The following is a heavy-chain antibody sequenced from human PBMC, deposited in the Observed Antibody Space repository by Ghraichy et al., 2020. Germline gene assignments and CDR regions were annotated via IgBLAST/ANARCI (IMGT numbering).Heavy chain of an antibody. Sequence: GSLRLSCAASGFTFSSYAMSWVRQAPGKGLEWVSAISGSGGSTYYADSVKGRFTISRDNSKNTLYLQMNSLRAEDTAVYYCAKESDYDSSGYYGLDYWGQGTLVTVSS. D-gene: IGHD3-22*01. CDR2: ISGSGGST. CDR3: AKESDYDSSGYYGLDY. J-gene: IGHJ4*02. V-gene: IGHV3-23*01. CDR1: GFTFSSYA.